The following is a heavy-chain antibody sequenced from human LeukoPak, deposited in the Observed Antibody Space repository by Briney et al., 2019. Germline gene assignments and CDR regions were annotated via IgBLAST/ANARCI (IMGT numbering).Heavy chain of an antibody. D-gene: IGHD1-1*01. V-gene: IGHV4-34*01. CDR2: INHSGST. J-gene: IGHJ6*02. CDR1: GGSFSGYY. CDR3: ARRNDDYQYYGMDV. Sequence: PSETLSLTCAVYGGSFSGYYWSWIRQPPGKGLEWIGEINHSGSTNYNPSLKSRVTISVDTSKNQFSLKLSSVTAADTAVYYCARRNDDYQYYGMDVWGQGTTVTVSS.